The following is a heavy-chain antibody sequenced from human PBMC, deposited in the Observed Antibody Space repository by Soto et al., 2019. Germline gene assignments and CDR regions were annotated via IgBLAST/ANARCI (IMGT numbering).Heavy chain of an antibody. CDR2: INPSGGST. V-gene: IGHV1-46*01. Sequence: ASVKVSCKASGATYSTSAISWVRQAPGQGLEWMGIINPSGGSTSYAQKFQGRVTMTRDTSTSTVYMELSSLRSEDTAVYYCARDLGYCSSTSCYGWFDPWGQGTLVTVSS. J-gene: IGHJ5*02. CDR3: ARDLGYCSSTSCYGWFDP. D-gene: IGHD2-2*01. CDR1: GATYSTSA.